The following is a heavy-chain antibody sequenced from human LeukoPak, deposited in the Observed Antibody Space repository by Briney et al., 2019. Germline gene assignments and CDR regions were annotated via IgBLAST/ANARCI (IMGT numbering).Heavy chain of an antibody. CDR3: AGTYYYDSSGHPLPI. CDR2: INPTGGT. D-gene: IGHD3-22*01. Sequence: SETLSLTCDVYGGSFSDYYWSWIRQPPGKGLEWIGEINPTGGTGYSPSLKSRVTISLDTSKNQLSLKLSSVTAADTAVYYCAGTYYYDSSGHPLPIWGQGTMVTVSS. CDR1: GGSFSDYY. V-gene: IGHV4-34*01. J-gene: IGHJ3*02.